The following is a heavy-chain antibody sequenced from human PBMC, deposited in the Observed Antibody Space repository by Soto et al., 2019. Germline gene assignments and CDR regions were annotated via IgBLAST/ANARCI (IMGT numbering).Heavy chain of an antibody. CDR3: AKDNGYGGSNRGLRAFDI. V-gene: IGHV3-9*01. CDR2: ISWNSGSI. J-gene: IGHJ3*02. D-gene: IGHD1-26*01. CDR1: GFTFDDYA. Sequence: EVQLVESGGGLVQPGRSLRLSCAASGFTFDDYAMHWVRQAPGKGLEWVSGISWNSGSIGYADSVKGRFTISRDNAKNSLYLQMNSLRAEDTALYYCAKDNGYGGSNRGLRAFDIWGQGTMVTVSS.